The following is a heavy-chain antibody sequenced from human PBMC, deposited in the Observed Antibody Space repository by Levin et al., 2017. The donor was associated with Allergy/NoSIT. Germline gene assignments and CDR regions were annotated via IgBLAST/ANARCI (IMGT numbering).Heavy chain of an antibody. V-gene: IGHV3-15*01. Sequence: TGGSLRLSCAASGFIFSNAWMNWVRQAPGKGLEWVGRIRTKTDGGTTDSAAPVKGRFTISRDDSKNTLYLQMNSLKTEDTAMYYCTTYFNAYFDLWGRGTLVTVSS. CDR3: TTYFNAYFDL. D-gene: IGHD2/OR15-2a*01. J-gene: IGHJ2*01. CDR1: GFIFSNAW. CDR2: IRTKTDGGTT.